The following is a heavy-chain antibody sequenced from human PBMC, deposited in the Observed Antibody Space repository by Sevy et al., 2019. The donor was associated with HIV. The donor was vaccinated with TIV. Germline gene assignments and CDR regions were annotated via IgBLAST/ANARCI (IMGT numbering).Heavy chain of an antibody. V-gene: IGHV1-2*02. J-gene: IGHJ4*02. CDR3: ASPGGYRYGSLLDY. CDR2: INPNSGDT. CDR1: GYTFTGYF. Sequence: ASVKVSCKASGYTFTGYFIHWVRQAPGQGLEWMGWINPNSGDTNYAQKFQGRITVTRDTSINTAYMELRWLRSDDTAVYYCASPGGYRYGSLLDYWGQGTLVTVSS. D-gene: IGHD5-18*01.